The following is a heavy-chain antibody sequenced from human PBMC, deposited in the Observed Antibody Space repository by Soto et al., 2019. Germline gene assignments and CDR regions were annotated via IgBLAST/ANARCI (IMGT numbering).Heavy chain of an antibody. Sequence: GVSLRLSCVVSGFSISNHAMTWVRQAPGEGLEWVAFISGGGQATHYVDSVKGRFIISRDNSKNMVFLQMNSLRIEDTALYFCAKVGVATDGDYLWGQGTVVTVSS. V-gene: IGHV3-23*01. CDR1: GFSISNHA. CDR3: AKVGVATDGDYL. D-gene: IGHD3-3*01. CDR2: ISGGGQAT. J-gene: IGHJ5*02.